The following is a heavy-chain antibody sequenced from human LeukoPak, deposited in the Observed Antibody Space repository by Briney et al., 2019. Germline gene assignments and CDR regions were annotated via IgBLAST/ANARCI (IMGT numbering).Heavy chain of an antibody. J-gene: IGHJ4*02. CDR3: ATTPLFGYSSSWSYFDY. D-gene: IGHD6-13*01. CDR1: GYTLTELS. CDR2: FDPEDGET. V-gene: IGHV1-24*01. Sequence: GASVKVSCKVSGYTLTELSMHWVRQAPGKGLEWMGGFDPEDGETIYAQKFQGRVTMTEDTSTDTAYMELSSLRSEDTAVYYCATTPLFGYSSSWSYFDYWGQGTLVTVSS.